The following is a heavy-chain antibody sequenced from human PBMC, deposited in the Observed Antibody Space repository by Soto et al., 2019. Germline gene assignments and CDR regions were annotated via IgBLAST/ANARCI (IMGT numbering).Heavy chain of an antibody. CDR1: GGSFSGYY. CDR2: INHSGST. J-gene: IGHJ6*02. CDR3: ARQSYDFWSGYYYYYGMDV. Sequence: PSETLSLTCAVYGGSFSGYYWSWIRQPPGKGLEWIGEINHSGSTNYNPSLKSRVTISVDTSKNQFSLKLSSVTAADTAVYYCARQSYDFWSGYYYYYGMDVWGQGTTVTVSS. D-gene: IGHD3-3*01. V-gene: IGHV4-34*01.